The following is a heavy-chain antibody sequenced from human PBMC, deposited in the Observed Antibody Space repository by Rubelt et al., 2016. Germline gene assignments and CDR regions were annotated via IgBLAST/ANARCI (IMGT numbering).Heavy chain of an antibody. CDR2: IYYSGST. CDR1: GGSISSYY. V-gene: IGHV4-59*01. D-gene: IGHD2-2*02. CDR3: ARINCSSTSCYIRGGAFDI. Sequence: QLQLQESGPGLVKPSETLSLTCTVSGGSISSYYWSWIRQPPGKGLEWIGYIYYSGSTNYNPSLKSRVTISVDTSKNQFFLKLSSVTAADTAVYYCARINCSSTSCYIRGGAFDIWGQGTMVTVSS. J-gene: IGHJ3*02.